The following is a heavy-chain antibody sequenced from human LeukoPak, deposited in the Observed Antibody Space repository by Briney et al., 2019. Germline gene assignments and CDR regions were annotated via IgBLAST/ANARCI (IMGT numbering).Heavy chain of an antibody. CDR2: IKQDAGEK. CDR3: ATVRLPHTPGFFQH. Sequence: GGSLRLSCVASGFTFNDYWMSWVRQAPGKGLEWVASIKQDAGEKRYVDSVKGRFTISRDNTENSLYLQMNSLGADDTAVYYCATVRLPHTPGFFQHWGQGTLVTVSS. V-gene: IGHV3-7*03. CDR1: GFTFNDYW. J-gene: IGHJ1*01. D-gene: IGHD2-21*02.